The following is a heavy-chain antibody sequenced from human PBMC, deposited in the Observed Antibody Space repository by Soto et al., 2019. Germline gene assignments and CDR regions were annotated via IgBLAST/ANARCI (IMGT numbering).Heavy chain of an antibody. V-gene: IGHV3-23*01. CDR2: ISGSGHNT. J-gene: IGHJ4*02. Sequence: EVQLLESGGGLVQRGESLRLSCAASGFSFIDFAMSWVRQAPGKGLEWVSAISGSGHNTYYTESLKGRFTISRDNSKNTLSLQVNSLRAEDTAMYYCAKGSEWLVTWDFDYWGQGTLVTVSS. CDR3: AKGSEWLVTWDFDY. D-gene: IGHD6-19*01. CDR1: GFSFIDFA.